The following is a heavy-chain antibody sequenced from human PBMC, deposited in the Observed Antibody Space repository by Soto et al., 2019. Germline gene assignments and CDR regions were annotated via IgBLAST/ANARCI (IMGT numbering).Heavy chain of an antibody. V-gene: IGHV3-30*18. CDR1: GFTFSTFG. CDR2: ISYDGNNK. Sequence: QLVESGGGVVPPGASLRLSCAASGFTFSTFGMHWVRQTPGKGLEWVAVISYDGNNKVYADSVKGRFTISRDNFKNTVDLVMNNLKVDDTPVYYSAKDLQAYGDYDYYCYGLDVWGQGATVSVSS. CDR3: AKDLQAYGDYDYYCYGLDV. D-gene: IGHD4-17*01. J-gene: IGHJ6*02.